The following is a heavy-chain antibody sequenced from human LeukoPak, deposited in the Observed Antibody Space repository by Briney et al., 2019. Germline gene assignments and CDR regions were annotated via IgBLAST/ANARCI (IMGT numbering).Heavy chain of an antibody. CDR1: AFSFSKFA. V-gene: IGHV3-23*01. CDR3: AKDPNGDYIGAFDF. Sequence: GGSLRLSCAASAFSFSKFALIWVRQAPGKGLEWVSAITANGGYTLYADAVKGRFTVSRDNSKDTLYLQINSLRPEDTAMYYCAKDPNGDYIGAFDFWGQGTMVTVSS. D-gene: IGHD4-17*01. J-gene: IGHJ3*01. CDR2: ITANGGYT.